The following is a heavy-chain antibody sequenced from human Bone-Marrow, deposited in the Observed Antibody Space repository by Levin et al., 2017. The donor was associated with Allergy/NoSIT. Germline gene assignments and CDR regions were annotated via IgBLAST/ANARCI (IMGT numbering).Heavy chain of an antibody. V-gene: IGHV3-7*01. Sequence: LSLPCAASGFTFPSSWMSWVRQAPGKGLEWVANIKQDGSDKYYVDSVKGRFTISRDNAKNSLYLQMTSLRAEDTAVYYCACSRTLDYWGQGTLVTVSS. D-gene: IGHD2-2*01. CDR3: ACSRTLDY. CDR2: IKQDGSDK. J-gene: IGHJ4*02. CDR1: GFTFPSSW.